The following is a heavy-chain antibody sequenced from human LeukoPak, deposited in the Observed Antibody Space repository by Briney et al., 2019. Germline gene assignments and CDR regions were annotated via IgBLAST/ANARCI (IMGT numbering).Heavy chain of an antibody. D-gene: IGHD3-16*02. J-gene: IGHJ5*02. CDR2: ISAYNGNT. V-gene: IGHV1-18*01. Sequence: ASVKVSCKASGYTFTSFGISWVRQAPGQGLEWMGWISAYNGNTDYAQKLQDRVTMTTDTSTNTAYMELRSLRSDDTALYYCARYRLSDSPINWFDPWGEGPLATVSS. CDR3: ARYRLSDSPINWFDP. CDR1: GYTFTSFG.